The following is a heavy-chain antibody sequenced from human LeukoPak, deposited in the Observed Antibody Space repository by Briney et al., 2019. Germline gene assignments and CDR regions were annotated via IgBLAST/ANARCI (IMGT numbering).Heavy chain of an antibody. V-gene: IGHV3-21*01. CDR3: AKKAYGSGSLYYFDY. Sequence: GGSLRLSCAASGFTFSSYSMNWVRQAPGKGLEWVSSISSSSSYIYYADSVKGRFTISRDNAKNSLYLQMNSLRAEDTAVYYCAKKAYGSGSLYYFDYWGQGTLVTVSS. D-gene: IGHD3-10*01. CDR2: ISSSSSYI. J-gene: IGHJ4*02. CDR1: GFTFSSYS.